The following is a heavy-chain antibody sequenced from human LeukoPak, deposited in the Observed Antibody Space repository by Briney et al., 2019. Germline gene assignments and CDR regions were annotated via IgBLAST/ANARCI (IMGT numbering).Heavy chain of an antibody. V-gene: IGHV4-39*07. D-gene: IGHD6-19*01. CDR1: GASISGSGYY. J-gene: IGHJ4*02. Sequence: WETLSLTCTVSGASISGSGYYWGWIRQPPGKGLEWIGEINHSGSTNYNPSLKSRVTISVDTSKNQFSLKLSSVTAADTAVYYCARRITGYSSGWAYWGQGTLVTVSS. CDR3: ARRITGYSSGWAY. CDR2: INHSGST.